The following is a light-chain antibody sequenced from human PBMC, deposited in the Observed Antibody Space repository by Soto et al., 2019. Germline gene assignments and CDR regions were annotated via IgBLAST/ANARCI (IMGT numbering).Light chain of an antibody. CDR3: SSYAGSNNLV. CDR1: SSDVGGYNY. V-gene: IGLV2-8*01. CDR2: EVS. Sequence: QSVLTQPPSASGSPGRSVTISCTGTSSDVGGYNYVSWYQQHPGKAPKLMIYEVSKRPSGVPDRFSGSESGSTASLTVSGLQAEDEADYYCSSYAGSNNLVFGTGTKVTVL. J-gene: IGLJ1*01.